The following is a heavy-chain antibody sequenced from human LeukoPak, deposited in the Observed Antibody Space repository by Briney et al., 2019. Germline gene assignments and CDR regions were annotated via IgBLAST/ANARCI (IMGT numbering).Heavy chain of an antibody. CDR2: IGTNGIST. D-gene: IGHD6-19*01. V-gene: IGHV3-64D*09. Sequence: PGGSLRLSCSASGFTFNSYAIHWVRQAPGKGLEYVSSIGTNGISTYYADSVTGRFTISRDNSKNSLYLQMSSLRAEDTAVYYCARDQYSGHWYYALDIWGQGTMVTVSS. CDR1: GFTFNSYA. J-gene: IGHJ3*02. CDR3: ARDQYSGHWYYALDI.